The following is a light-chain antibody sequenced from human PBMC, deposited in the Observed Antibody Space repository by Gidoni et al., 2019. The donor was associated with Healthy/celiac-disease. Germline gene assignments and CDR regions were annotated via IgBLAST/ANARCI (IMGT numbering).Light chain of an antibody. V-gene: IGKV1-6*01. J-gene: IGKJ2*01. Sequence: IPITQSPSSLSASVGDRVTITCRARQGIRNDLVWYQQKPGKAPKLLIYDASSLQTGVPSRFSGSGSGTDFTFTISSLQPEDFATYYCLQDYNHPYTFGQGTKLEIK. CDR3: LQDYNHPYT. CDR1: QGIRND. CDR2: DAS.